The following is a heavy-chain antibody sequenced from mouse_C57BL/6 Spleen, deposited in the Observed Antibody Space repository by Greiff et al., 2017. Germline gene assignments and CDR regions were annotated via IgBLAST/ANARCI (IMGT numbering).Heavy chain of an antibody. V-gene: IGHV1-22*01. Sequence: SLPVLLKPFSSVKMSCKASGYTFTDYNMHWVNQSHGKSLAWIGYINPNNCGTSYNQKFKGKATLTVNKSSSTAYMELRSLTSEDSAVYYCARDSSGYGGIAYWGQGTLVTVSA. J-gene: IGHJ3*01. CDR1: GYTFTDYN. D-gene: IGHD3-2*02. CDR2: INPNNCGT. CDR3: ARDSSGYGGIAY.